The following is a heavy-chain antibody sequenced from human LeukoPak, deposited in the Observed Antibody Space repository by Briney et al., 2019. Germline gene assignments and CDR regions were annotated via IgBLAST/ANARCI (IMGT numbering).Heavy chain of an antibody. CDR1: SGSVDNEH. D-gene: IGHD5-18*01. V-gene: IGHV4-59*08. J-gene: IGHJ4*02. CDR2: TLCGGNN. Sequence: PSETLSLTCSVSSGSVDNEHWCWVRQPPGKGLEWIGHTLCGGNNKYNPSLKSRVTISVDTSKNQFSLKLSSVTAADTAVYYCARHMGLGYSYGYPYFDYWGQGTLVTVSS. CDR3: ARHMGLGYSYGYPYFDY.